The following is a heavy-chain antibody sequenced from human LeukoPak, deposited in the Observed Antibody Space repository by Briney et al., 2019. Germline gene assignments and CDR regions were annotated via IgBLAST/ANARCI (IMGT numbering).Heavy chain of an antibody. V-gene: IGHV3-48*03. J-gene: IGHJ4*02. CDR2: ISSSGSTI. CDR1: GFTFSSYE. Sequence: PGGSLRLSCAASGFTFSSYEMNWVRQAPGKGLEWVSYISSSGSTIYYADSVKGRFTISRDNAKNSLYLQMNRLRAEDTAVYYCARATRGVASNFDYWGQGTLVTVSS. D-gene: IGHD2-15*01. CDR3: ARATRGVASNFDY.